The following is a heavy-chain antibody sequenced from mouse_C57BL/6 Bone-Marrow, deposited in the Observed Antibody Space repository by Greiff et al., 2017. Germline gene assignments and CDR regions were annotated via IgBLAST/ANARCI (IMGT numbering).Heavy chain of an antibody. J-gene: IGHJ1*03. CDR2: IYPSSGST. CDR3: ARVGATVVTFFFYFGV. D-gene: IGHD1-1*01. V-gene: IGHV1-55*01. Sequence: QVQLQQPGAELVKPGASVKMSCKASGYTFTSYWITWVKQRPGQGLEWIGEIYPSSGSTNYNEKFKSKATLTVDTSSSTAYMQLSSLTSEDSAVYYCARVGATVVTFFFYFGVLGTRTTVTVSS. CDR1: GYTFTSYW.